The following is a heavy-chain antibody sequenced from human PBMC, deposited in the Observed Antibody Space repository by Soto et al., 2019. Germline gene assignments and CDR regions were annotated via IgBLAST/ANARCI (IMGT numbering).Heavy chain of an antibody. Sequence: QVQLQESGPGLVKPSQTLSLTCTVSGGSISSGGYYWSWIRQHPGKGLEWIGYIYYSGSTYYNPSLKSRVIISVDTSKNQFSLKLSSVTAADTAVYYCARITDVLRFLEWLSPNDSMDVWGQGTTVTVSS. J-gene: IGHJ6*02. V-gene: IGHV4-31*03. CDR1: GGSISSGGYY. D-gene: IGHD3-3*01. CDR3: ARITDVLRFLEWLSPNDSMDV. CDR2: IYYSGST.